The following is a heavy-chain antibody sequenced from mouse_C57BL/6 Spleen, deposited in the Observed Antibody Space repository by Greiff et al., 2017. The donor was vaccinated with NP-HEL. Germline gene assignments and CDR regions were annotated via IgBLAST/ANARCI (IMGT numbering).Heavy chain of an antibody. J-gene: IGHJ1*03. D-gene: IGHD1-1*01. CDR1: GYAFSSYW. CDR3: ARRTTVGGYFDV. V-gene: IGHV1-80*01. CDR2: IYPGDGDT. Sequence: QVQLQQSGAELVKPGASVKISCKASGYAFSSYWMNWVKQRPGKGLEWIGQIYPGDGDTNYNGKFKGKATLTADKSSSTAYMQLSSLTSEDSAVYFCARRTTVGGYFDVWGTGTTVTVSS.